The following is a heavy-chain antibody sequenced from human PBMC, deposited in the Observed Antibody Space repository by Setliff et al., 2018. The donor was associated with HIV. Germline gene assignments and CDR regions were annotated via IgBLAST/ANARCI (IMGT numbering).Heavy chain of an antibody. J-gene: IGHJ3*02. Sequence: KVSCKASGYTFTGYYMLWVRQAPGQGLEWMGWINPNSGGTNYAQKFQGRVTMTRDTSISTAYMELSRLRSDDTAVYYCARDFAGYDILTGYTPRYAFDIWGQGTMVTVSS. D-gene: IGHD3-9*01. CDR3: ARDFAGYDILTGYTPRYAFDI. V-gene: IGHV1-2*02. CDR1: GYTFTGYY. CDR2: INPNSGGT.